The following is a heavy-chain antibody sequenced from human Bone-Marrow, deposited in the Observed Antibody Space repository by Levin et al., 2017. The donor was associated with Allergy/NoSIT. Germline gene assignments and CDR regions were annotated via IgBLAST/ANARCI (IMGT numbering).Heavy chain of an antibody. J-gene: IGHJ5*02. CDR3: ARLLGYSSSTLGWFDP. CDR1: GFTFSSYS. CDR2: ISSSSSTI. Sequence: GESLKISCAASGFTFSSYSMNWVRQAPGKGLEWVSYISSSSSTIYYADSVKGRFTISRDNAKNSLYLQMNSLRDEDTAVYYCARLLGYSSSTLGWFDPWGQGTLVTVSS. D-gene: IGHD6-13*01. V-gene: IGHV3-48*02.